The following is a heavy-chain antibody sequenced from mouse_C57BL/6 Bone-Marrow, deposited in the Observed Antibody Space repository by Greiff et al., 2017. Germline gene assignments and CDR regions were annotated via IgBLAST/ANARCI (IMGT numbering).Heavy chain of an antibody. Sequence: QVQLQQPGAELVKPGASVKLSCKASGYTFTSYWMHWVKQRPGQGLEWIGMIYPNSGSTNYNEKFKSKATLTVDKSSSTAYMQLSSLTSEDAAVYYCARQGYDWFAYWGQGTLVTVSA. CDR3: ARQGYDWFAY. D-gene: IGHD2-2*01. J-gene: IGHJ3*01. V-gene: IGHV1-64*01. CDR1: GYTFTSYW. CDR2: IYPNSGST.